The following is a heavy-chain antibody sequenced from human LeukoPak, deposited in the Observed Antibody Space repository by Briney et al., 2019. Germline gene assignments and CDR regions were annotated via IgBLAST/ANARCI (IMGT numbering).Heavy chain of an antibody. CDR3: ARVGVWGSSWSFDY. CDR2: VYHSGST. D-gene: IGHD6-13*01. Sequence: SETLSLTCSVSGDDISSSNWWTWVRQPPQKGLEWIGEVYHSGSTNYNPSLKSRVTISVDKSKNQFSLKLSSVTAADTAVYYCARVGVWGSSWSFDYWGQGTLVTVSS. CDR1: GDDISSSNW. V-gene: IGHV4-4*02. J-gene: IGHJ4*02.